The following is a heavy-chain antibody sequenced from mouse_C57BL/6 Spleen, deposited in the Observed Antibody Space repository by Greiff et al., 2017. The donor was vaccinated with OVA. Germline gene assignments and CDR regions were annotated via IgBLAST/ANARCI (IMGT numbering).Heavy chain of an antibody. V-gene: IGHV3-8*01. CDR2: ISYSGST. D-gene: IGHD2-3*01. CDR1: GYSITSDY. Sequence: DVHLVESGPGLAKPSQTLSLTCSVTGYSITSDYWNWIRKFPGNKLEYMGYISYSGSTYYNPSLKSRISITRDTSKNQYYLQLNSVTTEDTATYYCARLDDGYWGYFDVWGTGTTVTVSS. CDR3: ARLDDGYWGYFDV. J-gene: IGHJ1*03.